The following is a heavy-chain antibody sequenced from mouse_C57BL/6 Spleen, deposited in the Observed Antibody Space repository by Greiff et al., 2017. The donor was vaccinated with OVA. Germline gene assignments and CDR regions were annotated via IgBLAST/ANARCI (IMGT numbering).Heavy chain of an antibody. V-gene: IGHV5-17*01. Sequence: EVQVVESGGGLVKPGGSLKLSCAASGFTFSDYGMHWVRQAPEKGLEWVAYISSGSSTIYYADTVKGRFTISRDNAKNTLFLQMTSLRSEDTAMYYCARKDYGSSYVDYAMDYWGQGTSVTVSS. J-gene: IGHJ4*01. CDR2: ISSGSSTI. D-gene: IGHD1-1*01. CDR1: GFTFSDYG. CDR3: ARKDYGSSYVDYAMDY.